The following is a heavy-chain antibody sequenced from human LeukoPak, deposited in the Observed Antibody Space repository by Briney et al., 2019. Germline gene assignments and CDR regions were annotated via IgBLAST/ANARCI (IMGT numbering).Heavy chain of an antibody. CDR3: AKDRAVARTEYFQH. Sequence: GGSLRLSCAASGFTFNKYGMHWVRQAPGKGLEWVAVIWSDGTNKYYADSVKGRFTISRDNSKNTLYLQMNSLSAEDTAVYYCAKDRAVARTEYFQHWGQGTLVTVSS. J-gene: IGHJ1*01. D-gene: IGHD6-19*01. V-gene: IGHV3-33*06. CDR1: GFTFNKYG. CDR2: IWSDGTNK.